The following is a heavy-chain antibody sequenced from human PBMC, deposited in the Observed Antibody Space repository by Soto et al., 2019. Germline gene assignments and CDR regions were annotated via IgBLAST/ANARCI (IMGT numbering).Heavy chain of an antibody. J-gene: IGHJ4*02. CDR1: GGSISSYY. CDR2: IYYSGST. D-gene: IGHD4-17*01. Sequence: QVQLQESGPGLVKPSETLSLTCTVSGGSISSYYWSWIRQPPGKGLEWIGYIYYSGSTNYNPSLKSRVTLSVDPSKNHFSLKLSSVTAADTAVYYCARRYGASFDYWGQGTLVTVSS. V-gene: IGHV4-59*01. CDR3: ARRYGASFDY.